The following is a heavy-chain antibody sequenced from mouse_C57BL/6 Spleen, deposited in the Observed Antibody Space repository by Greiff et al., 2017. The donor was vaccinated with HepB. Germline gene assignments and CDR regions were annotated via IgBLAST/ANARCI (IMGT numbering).Heavy chain of an antibody. D-gene: IGHD2-1*01. CDR3: AREYGNYEENDFDD. CDR1: GFTFSDYG. V-gene: IGHV5-17*01. J-gene: IGHJ2*01. Sequence: EVQGVESGGGLVKPGGSLKLSCAASGFTFSDYGMHWVRQAPEKGLEWVAYISSGSSTIYYADKVKGRFTISRDNAKNTLFLQMTSLRSEDTALYYCAREYGNYEENDFDDWGKGTTLTVSS. CDR2: ISSGSSTI.